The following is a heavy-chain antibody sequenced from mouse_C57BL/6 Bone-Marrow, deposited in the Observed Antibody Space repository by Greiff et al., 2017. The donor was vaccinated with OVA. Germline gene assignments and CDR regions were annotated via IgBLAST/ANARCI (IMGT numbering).Heavy chain of an antibody. J-gene: IGHJ4*01. V-gene: IGHV10-1*01. D-gene: IGHD1-1*01. CDR2: IRSKSNNYAT. CDR1: GFSFNTYA. CDR3: VRHNTTGVANAMDY. Sequence: EVQLQESGGGLVQPKGSLKLSCAASGFSFNTYAMNWVRQAPGQGLEWVARIRSKSNNYATYYADSVKDRFTISRDDSESMLYLQMNNLKTEDTAMYYCVRHNTTGVANAMDYWGQGTSVTVSS.